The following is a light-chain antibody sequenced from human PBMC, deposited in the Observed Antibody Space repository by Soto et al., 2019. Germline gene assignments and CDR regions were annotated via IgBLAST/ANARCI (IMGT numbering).Light chain of an antibody. J-gene: IGKJ2*01. V-gene: IGKV3-15*01. CDR1: QSVSSN. Sequence: EIVMTQSPATLSESQGERATLSCRASQSVSSNLAWFQQKPDQAPRLLLYAVSTRATGVPGRFSGSGSGTEFTLTISSLQSEDSAVYYCQQHNHWPSFGQGTKLEIK. CDR3: QQHNHWPS. CDR2: AVS.